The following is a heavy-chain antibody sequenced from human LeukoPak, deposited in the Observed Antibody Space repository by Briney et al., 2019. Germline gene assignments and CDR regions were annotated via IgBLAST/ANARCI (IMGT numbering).Heavy chain of an antibody. Sequence: GGSLRLSCAASGFTFTTYAMSWVRQAPGRGLEWVSTISGSGGTTYYADSVKGRFTISRDNSKNTLYLQMNSLRAEDTAVYYCAKIKDGTTFDYWGQGTLVTVSS. CDR2: ISGSGGTT. CDR3: AKIKDGTTFDY. V-gene: IGHV3-23*01. D-gene: IGHD1-1*01. J-gene: IGHJ4*02. CDR1: GFTFTTYA.